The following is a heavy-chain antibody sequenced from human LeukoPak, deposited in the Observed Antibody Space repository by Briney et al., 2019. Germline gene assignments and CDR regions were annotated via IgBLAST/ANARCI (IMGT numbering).Heavy chain of an antibody. CDR1: GYTFTSYA. CDR3: ARYGYSGYADAFDI. D-gene: IGHD5-12*01. CDR2: INAGNGNT. Sequence: ASVKVSCEASGYTFTSYAMHWVRQAPGQRLEWMGWINAGNGNTKYSQKFQGRVTITRDTSASTAYMELSSLRSEDTAVYYCARYGYSGYADAFDIWGQGTMVTVSS. V-gene: IGHV1-3*01. J-gene: IGHJ3*02.